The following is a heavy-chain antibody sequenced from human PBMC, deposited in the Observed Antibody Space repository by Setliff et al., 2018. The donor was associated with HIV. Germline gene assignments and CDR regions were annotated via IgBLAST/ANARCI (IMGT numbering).Heavy chain of an antibody. CDR3: ATGFGAVTDYAMDV. CDR2: FEPEYAET. CDR1: GYSLTELS. V-gene: IGHV1-24*01. Sequence: GSVKVSCKIPGYSLTELSRHWVRQAPGKGLEWMGGFEPEYAETLYAQKFKGRVNMTVDTTTDTAYMELSGLRPDDTAVYYCATGFGAVTDYAMDVWGQGTTVTVSS. D-gene: IGHD3-10*01. J-gene: IGHJ6*02.